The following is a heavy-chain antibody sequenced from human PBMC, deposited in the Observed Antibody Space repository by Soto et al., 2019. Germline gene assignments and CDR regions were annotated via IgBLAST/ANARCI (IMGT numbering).Heavy chain of an antibody. J-gene: IGHJ4*02. CDR3: VTSLWFGTQPEI. V-gene: IGHV4-34*01. Sequence: QVQLQQWGAGLLKPSETLSLTCAVYGGSFSDNYWTWFRQPPGKGLEWIGEISPSGTTKYIPSLTPRVSISADTSKKQFSLKVTSVTAADSAVYYCVTSLWFGTQPEIWGQGTLVTVSS. D-gene: IGHD3-10*01. CDR2: ISPSGTT. CDR1: GGSFSDNY.